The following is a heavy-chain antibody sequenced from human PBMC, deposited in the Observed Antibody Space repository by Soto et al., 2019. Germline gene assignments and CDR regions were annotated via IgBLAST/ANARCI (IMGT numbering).Heavy chain of an antibody. Sequence: GGSLRLSCAASGFAFSRYSVNWVRQAPGKGLEWISYISSSSNTIYTADSVKGRFTISRDNAKGSLYLQMTSLRDEDTAVYYCARYYYDSSGYDGMDVWGQGTTVTVSS. CDR2: ISSSSNTI. J-gene: IGHJ6*02. D-gene: IGHD3-22*01. V-gene: IGHV3-48*02. CDR1: GFAFSRYS. CDR3: ARYYYDSSGYDGMDV.